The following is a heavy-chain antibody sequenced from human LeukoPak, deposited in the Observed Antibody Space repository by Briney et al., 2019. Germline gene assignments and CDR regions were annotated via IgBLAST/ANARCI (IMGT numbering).Heavy chain of an antibody. CDR2: IYYSGST. J-gene: IGHJ4*02. CDR3: ARGVEYSSSSGLGY. CDR1: SDSISSYY. D-gene: IGHD6-6*01. V-gene: IGHV4-59*01. Sequence: SETLSLTCTVSSDSISSYYWSWIRQPPGKGLEWIGYIYYSGSTNYNPSLKSRVTISVDTSKNQFSLKLSSVTAADTAVYYCARGVEYSSSSGLGYWGQGTLVTVSS.